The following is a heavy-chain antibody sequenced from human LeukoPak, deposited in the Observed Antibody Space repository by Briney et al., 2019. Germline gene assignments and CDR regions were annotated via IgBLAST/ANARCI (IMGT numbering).Heavy chain of an antibody. J-gene: IGHJ3*02. CDR3: ARAAVDIGIRYCSSTSCNDAFDI. CDR1: GFTFSKFA. V-gene: IGHV3-30*14. Sequence: GGSLRLSCAAAGFTFSKFAMHWVRQAPGKGLEWVAVVSYDGSYKYYADSVKGRFTISRDNSKNTLYLQMNSLRAEDTAVYYCARAAVDIGIRYCSSTSCNDAFDIWGQGTMVTVSS. CDR2: VSYDGSYK. D-gene: IGHD2-2*01.